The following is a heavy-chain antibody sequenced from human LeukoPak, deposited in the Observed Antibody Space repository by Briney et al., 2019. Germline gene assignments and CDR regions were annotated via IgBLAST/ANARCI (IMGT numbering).Heavy chain of an antibody. Sequence: SETLSLTCAVYGGSFSGYYWSWIRQPPGKGLEWIGEINHSGSTNYNPSLKSRVTISVDTSKNQFSLKLSSMTAADTAVYYCARAGFLEWLLNFDYWGQGTLVTVSS. J-gene: IGHJ4*02. D-gene: IGHD3-3*01. CDR1: GGSFSGYY. V-gene: IGHV4-34*01. CDR3: ARAGFLEWLLNFDY. CDR2: INHSGST.